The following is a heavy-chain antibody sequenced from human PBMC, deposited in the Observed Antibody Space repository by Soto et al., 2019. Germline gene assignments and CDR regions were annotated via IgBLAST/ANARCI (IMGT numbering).Heavy chain of an antibody. J-gene: IGHJ4*02. Sequence: QLQLQESGPGLVKPSETLSLTCTVSGGSISTSSYYWGWIRQPPGKGLEWIGSIYYSGSTYYNPSLQGRVPIAADTSKNQSSLQLSSVTSADTAVYYSARDYDSSGDYWGQGTVVTVSS. D-gene: IGHD3-22*01. CDR2: IYYSGST. V-gene: IGHV4-39*01. CDR3: ARDYDSSGDY. CDR1: GGSISTSSYY.